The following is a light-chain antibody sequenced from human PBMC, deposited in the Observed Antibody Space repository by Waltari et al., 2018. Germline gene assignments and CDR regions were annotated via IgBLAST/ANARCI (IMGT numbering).Light chain of an antibody. Sequence: CRASQSVSSNLALYQQKPGQAPRLLIYGASTRATGIPARFSGSGSGTEFTLTISSLQSEDFAVYYCQQYNNWPPITFGQGTRLEIK. CDR3: QQYNNWPPIT. CDR1: QSVSSN. V-gene: IGKV3-15*01. CDR2: GAS. J-gene: IGKJ5*01.